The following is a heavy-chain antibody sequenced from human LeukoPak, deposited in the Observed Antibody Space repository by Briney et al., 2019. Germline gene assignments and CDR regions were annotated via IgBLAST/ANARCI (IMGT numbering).Heavy chain of an antibody. CDR3: TTGAEGWNY. D-gene: IGHD7-27*01. V-gene: IGHV3-13*01. CDR1: GFTFSSYD. CDR2: ICYTGHT. J-gene: IGHJ4*02. Sequence: QTGGSLRLSCAGSGFTFSSYDRQWVGHGKGKGREGGSGICYTGHTYYSASVQRRFTISSENANNSLYLQMNDLTAGDTAVYYCTTGAEGWNYWGQGTLVTVSS.